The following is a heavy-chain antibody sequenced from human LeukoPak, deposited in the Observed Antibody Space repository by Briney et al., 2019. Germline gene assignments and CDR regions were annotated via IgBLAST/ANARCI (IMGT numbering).Heavy chain of an antibody. V-gene: IGHV4-31*11. D-gene: IGHD1-7*01. CDR1: GGSISSGGYY. CDR3: ARVPNWNYGIDP. CDR2: IYYSGST. Sequence: SQTLSLTCAVSGGSISSGGYYWSWIRQHPGKGLEWIGYIYYSGSTYYNPSLKSRVTISVDTSKNQFSLKLGSVTAADTAVYYCARVPNWNYGIDPWGQGTLVTVSS. J-gene: IGHJ5*02.